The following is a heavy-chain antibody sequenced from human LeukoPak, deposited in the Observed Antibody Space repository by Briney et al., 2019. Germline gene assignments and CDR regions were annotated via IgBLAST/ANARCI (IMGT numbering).Heavy chain of an antibody. V-gene: IGHV4-34*01. CDR3: ARVPTVTTIFDY. Sequence: SETLSLTCAVYGGSFSGYYWSWIRQPPGKGLEWIGEINHSGSTNYNPSLKSRVTISVDTSKNQFSLKLSSVTAADTAVYYCARVPTVTTIFDYWGQGTLVTVSS. CDR2: INHSGST. CDR1: GGSFSGYY. J-gene: IGHJ4*02. D-gene: IGHD4-17*01.